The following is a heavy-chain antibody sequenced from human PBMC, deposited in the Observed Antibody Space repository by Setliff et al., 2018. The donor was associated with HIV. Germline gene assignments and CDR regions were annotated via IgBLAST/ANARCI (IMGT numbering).Heavy chain of an antibody. CDR1: GGSISDFY. Sequence: SETLSLTCDVSGGSISDFYWSWIRQSPRWGLEWIGYVHTNGSSNYNLSLKSRATISVDTSTNQFSLKLTSLTAADTAVYYCVRGGTGWLRGLFDYWGRGILVTV. CDR2: VHTNGSS. CDR3: VRGGTGWLRGLFDY. D-gene: IGHD5-12*01. J-gene: IGHJ4*02. V-gene: IGHV4-4*08.